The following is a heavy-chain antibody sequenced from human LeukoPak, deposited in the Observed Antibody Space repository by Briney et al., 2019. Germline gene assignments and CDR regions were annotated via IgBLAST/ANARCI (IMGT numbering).Heavy chain of an antibody. CDR1: GYSFTSYW. V-gene: IGHV5-51*01. CDR3: ASPRNYYDSSGYYRRAFDI. Sequence: GESLKIFCKGSGYSFTSYWIGWVRQMPGKGLEWMGIIYPGDSGTRYSPSFQGQVTISADKSISTAYLQWSSLKASDTAMYYCASPRNYYDSSGYYRRAFDIWGQGTMVTVSS. CDR2: IYPGDSGT. D-gene: IGHD3-22*01. J-gene: IGHJ3*02.